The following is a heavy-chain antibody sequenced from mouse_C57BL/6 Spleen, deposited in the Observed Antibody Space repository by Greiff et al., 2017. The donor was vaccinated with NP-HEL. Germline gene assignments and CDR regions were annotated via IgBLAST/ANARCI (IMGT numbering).Heavy chain of an antibody. J-gene: IGHJ2*01. Sequence: EVQGVESGGGLVKPGGSLKLSCAASGFTFSDYGMHWVRQAPEKGLEWVAYISSGSSTIYYADTVKGRFTISRDNAKNTLFLQMTSLRSEDTAMYYCASCPNWDWGYYFDYWGQGTTLTVSS. V-gene: IGHV5-17*01. D-gene: IGHD4-1*01. CDR3: ASCPNWDWGYYFDY. CDR2: ISSGSSTI. CDR1: GFTFSDYG.